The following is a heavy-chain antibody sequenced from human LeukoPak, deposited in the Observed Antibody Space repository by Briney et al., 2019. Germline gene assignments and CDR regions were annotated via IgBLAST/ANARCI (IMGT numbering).Heavy chain of an antibody. CDR2: ISGSGDST. CDR1: GFTFSSYV. J-gene: IGHJ4*02. V-gene: IGHV3-23*01. D-gene: IGHD1-26*01. CDR3: AKDRIVGATARLFDY. Sequence: GASLRLSCAASGFTFSSYVMSWVRRAPGKGLGWVSGISGSGDSTYYADSVKGRFTISRDNSKNTLYLQMNSLRAEDTAVYYCAKDRIVGATARLFDYWGQGTLVTVSS.